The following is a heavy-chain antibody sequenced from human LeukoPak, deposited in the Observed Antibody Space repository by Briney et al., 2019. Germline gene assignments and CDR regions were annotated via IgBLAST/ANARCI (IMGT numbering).Heavy chain of an antibody. D-gene: IGHD1-1*01. CDR1: GYTFTSYG. Sequence: ASVKLSCKASGYTFTSYGISWVRHAPGQGLEWMGWISAYNANTNYAQKLQGRVTMTTDTSTSTTYMELRILRSYDTAAVYYSKLNVGDYSYYCYMDLWGKGTGVTVSS. J-gene: IGHJ6*03. V-gene: IGHV1-18*01. CDR2: ISAYNANT. CDR3: SKLNVGDYSYYCYMDL.